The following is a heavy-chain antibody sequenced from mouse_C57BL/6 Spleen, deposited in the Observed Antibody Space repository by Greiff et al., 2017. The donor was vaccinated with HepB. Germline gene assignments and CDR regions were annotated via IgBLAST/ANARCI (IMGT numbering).Heavy chain of an antibody. Sequence: VKLMESGAELVRPGASVTLSCKASGYTFTDYEMHWVKQTPVHGLEWIGAIDPETGGTAYNQKFKGKAILTAGKSSSTAYMELRSLTSEDSAVYYCTREPEGAFAYWGQGTLVTVSA. V-gene: IGHV1-15*01. CDR1: GYTFTDYE. J-gene: IGHJ3*01. CDR2: IDPETGGT. CDR3: TREPEGAFAY.